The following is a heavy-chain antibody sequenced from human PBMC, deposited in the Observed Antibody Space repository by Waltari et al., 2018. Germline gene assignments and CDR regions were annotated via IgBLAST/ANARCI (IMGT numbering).Heavy chain of an antibody. Sequence: EVQLVQSGAEVKKPGESLKISCKGSGYSFPSYWIGWGRQMPGKGLEWMGIIYPGDSDTRYSLSFQGQVTISADKSISTAYLQWSSLKASDTAMYYCARHRYSSSWFPDYWGQGTLVTVSS. V-gene: IGHV5-51*01. CDR2: IYPGDSDT. CDR1: GYSFPSYW. D-gene: IGHD6-13*01. CDR3: ARHRYSSSWFPDY. J-gene: IGHJ4*02.